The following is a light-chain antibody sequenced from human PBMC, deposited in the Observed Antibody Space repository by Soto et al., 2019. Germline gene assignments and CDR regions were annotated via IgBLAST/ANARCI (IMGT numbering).Light chain of an antibody. CDR2: DAS. V-gene: IGKV3-20*01. Sequence: EIGLTQYPGTLSLSPGEGATLSCRASQNLASTYLAWYQQKPGQAPRLLIYDASSRATGIPDRFSGSGSGTDFTLTISRLEPEDFAVYYCQQSGSSPYTFGQGTKVDIK. J-gene: IGKJ2*01. CDR3: QQSGSSPYT. CDR1: QNLASTY.